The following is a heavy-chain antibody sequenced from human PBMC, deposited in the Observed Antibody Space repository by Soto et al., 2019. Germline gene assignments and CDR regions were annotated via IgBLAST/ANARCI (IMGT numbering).Heavy chain of an antibody. D-gene: IGHD3-22*01. Sequence: QVQLVQSGAEVKKPGSSVKVSCKASGGTFSSYAITWVRQAPGQGLEWMGGIIPIFGTANYAQKFQARVTITADESTSTGYMELSSLRSEDTAVYYCARDRGPSSGYYPNWFDHWGQGTLVTVCS. J-gene: IGHJ5*02. V-gene: IGHV1-69*12. CDR2: IIPIFGTA. CDR1: GGTFSSYA. CDR3: ARDRGPSSGYYPNWFDH.